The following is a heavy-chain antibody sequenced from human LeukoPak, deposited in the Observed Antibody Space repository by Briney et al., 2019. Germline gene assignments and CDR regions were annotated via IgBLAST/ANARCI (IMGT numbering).Heavy chain of an antibody. V-gene: IGHV3-21*01. J-gene: IGHJ3*02. CDR2: ISSSSYI. CDR3: ARDLVVPDAMDDFDI. D-gene: IGHD2-2*01. CDR1: GFTFSSYS. Sequence: GGSLRLSCAASGFTFSSYSMNWVRQAPGKGLEWVSSISSSSYIYYADSVKGRFTISRDNAKNSLYLQMKSLRAEDTAVYYCARDLVVPDAMDDFDIWGQGTMVTVSS.